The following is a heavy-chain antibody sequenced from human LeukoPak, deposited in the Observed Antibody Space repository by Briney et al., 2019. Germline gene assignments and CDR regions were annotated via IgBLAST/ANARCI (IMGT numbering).Heavy chain of an antibody. Sequence: SETLSLTCAVYGGSFSGYYWSWIRQPPGKGLEWIGEINHSGSTNYNPSLKSRVTISVDTSKNQFSLKLSSVTAADTAVYYCGGRRWGNPFGYWGQGTLVTVSS. V-gene: IGHV4-34*01. J-gene: IGHJ4*02. CDR2: INHSGST. CDR1: GGSFSGYY. CDR3: GGRRWGNPFGY. D-gene: IGHD3-16*01.